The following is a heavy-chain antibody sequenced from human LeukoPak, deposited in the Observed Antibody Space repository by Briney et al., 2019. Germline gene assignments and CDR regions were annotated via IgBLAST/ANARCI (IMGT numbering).Heavy chain of an antibody. J-gene: IGHJ4*02. V-gene: IGHV1-24*01. Sequence: ASVKVSCKVSGYTLTELSMHWVRQAPGKGLEWMGGFDPEDGETIYAQKFQGRVTMTEDTSTDTAYKELSSLRSEDTAVYYCATPGGWYRMYYFDYWGQGTLVTVSS. CDR1: GYTLTELS. CDR3: ATPGGWYRMYYFDY. CDR2: FDPEDGET. D-gene: IGHD6-19*01.